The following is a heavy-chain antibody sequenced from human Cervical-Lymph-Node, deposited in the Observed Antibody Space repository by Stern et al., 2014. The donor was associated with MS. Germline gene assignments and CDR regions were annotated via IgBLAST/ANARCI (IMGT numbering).Heavy chain of an antibody. CDR2: ISYDGSNK. CDR1: TFTFSTYG. J-gene: IGHJ4*02. Sequence: VQLVESGGGVVQPGRSLRLSCAASTFTFSTYGMHWVRQVPGKGLEWVAVISYDGSNKHYADSVKGRFTISRDNSKNTLFLQMNSLRAEDTAVYYCAKDQGVGATAFDYWGQGTLVTVSS. D-gene: IGHD1-26*01. V-gene: IGHV3-30*18. CDR3: AKDQGVGATAFDY.